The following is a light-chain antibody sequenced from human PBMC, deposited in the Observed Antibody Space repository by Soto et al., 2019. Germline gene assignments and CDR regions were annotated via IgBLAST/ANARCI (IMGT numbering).Light chain of an antibody. CDR1: LSVSSNY. J-gene: IGKJ2*01. V-gene: IGKV3-20*01. Sequence: DNVLTQSPGTLSLSPGDRVTLSCRASLSVSSNYLAWYQQKPGQAPRLLIYGASSRATGIPDRFSGSGSGTDFTLTISRLEPEDFAVYYCQQYAGSPYTFGQGTKLEIK. CDR2: GAS. CDR3: QQYAGSPYT.